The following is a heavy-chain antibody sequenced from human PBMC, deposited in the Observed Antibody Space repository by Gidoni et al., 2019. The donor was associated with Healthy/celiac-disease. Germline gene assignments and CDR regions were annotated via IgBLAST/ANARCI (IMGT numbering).Heavy chain of an antibody. Sequence: QVQLVQSVAEVKKPGSSVKFSCTPSGGPFSSYAISWVRQAPGQGLEWMGGIIPIFGTANYAQKFQGRVTITADESTSTAYMELSSLRSEDTAVYYCARDRGYSLEGFDYWGQGTLVTVSS. CDR3: ARDRGYSLEGFDY. CDR1: GGPFSSYA. D-gene: IGHD5-18*01. J-gene: IGHJ4*02. V-gene: IGHV1-69*01. CDR2: IIPIFGTA.